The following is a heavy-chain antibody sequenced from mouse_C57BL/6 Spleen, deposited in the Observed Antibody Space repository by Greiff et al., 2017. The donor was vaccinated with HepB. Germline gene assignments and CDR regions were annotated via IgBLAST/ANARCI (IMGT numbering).Heavy chain of an antibody. Sequence: EVKLVESGGGLVKPGGSLKLSCAASGFTFSDYGMHWVRQAPEKGLEWVAYISSGSSTIYYADTVKGRFTISRDNAKNTLFLQMTSLRSEDTAMYYCASGSVVPPFAYWGQGTLVTVSA. J-gene: IGHJ3*01. V-gene: IGHV5-17*01. CDR3: ASGSVVPPFAY. CDR2: ISSGSSTI. D-gene: IGHD1-1*01. CDR1: GFTFSDYG.